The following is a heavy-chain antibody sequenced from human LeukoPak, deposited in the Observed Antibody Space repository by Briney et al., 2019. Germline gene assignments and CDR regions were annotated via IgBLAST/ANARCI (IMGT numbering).Heavy chain of an antibody. Sequence: PGGSLRLSCAASGFTFSSYGMHWVRQAPGKGLDWVAFIRNDGSAQYYADSVTGRFTISRDDSKSALNLQMNSLRPEDTAVYYCAKGVGGSANYYYMDVWGKGTTVTVSS. CDR3: AKGVGGSANYYYMDV. J-gene: IGHJ6*03. CDR1: GFTFSSYG. D-gene: IGHD3-10*01. V-gene: IGHV3-30*02. CDR2: IRNDGSAQ.